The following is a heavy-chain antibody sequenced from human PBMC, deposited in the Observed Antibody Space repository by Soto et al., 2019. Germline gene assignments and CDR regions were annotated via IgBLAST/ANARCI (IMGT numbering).Heavy chain of an antibody. CDR2: MNPNSGNT. D-gene: IGHD3-10*01. CDR3: ARNYYGSGMGYYYYGMDV. J-gene: IGHJ6*02. CDR1: GYTFTSYD. Sequence: QVQLVQSGAEVKKHGASVKVSCKASGYTFTSYDINWVRQATGQGLEWLGWMNPNSGNTDYAQRFQGRVTMTRNTSIGTAYMELSSLRSEDTAVYYCARNYYGSGMGYYYYGMDVWGQGTTVTVSS. V-gene: IGHV1-8*01.